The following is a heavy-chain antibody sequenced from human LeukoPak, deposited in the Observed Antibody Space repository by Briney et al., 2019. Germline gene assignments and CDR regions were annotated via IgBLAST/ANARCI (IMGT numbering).Heavy chain of an antibody. CDR2: ILYDGTNK. V-gene: IGHV3-30*18. CDR1: GFTFSDYG. D-gene: IGHD5-12*01. CDR3: AKDGLPHYGMDV. Sequence: TGGSLTLSCAASGFTFSDYGMHWVRQAPGQGLEWVALILYDGTNKYYADSVKGRFTISRDNSKNTLDLQMDSLRAEDTAVYYCAKDGLPHYGMDVWGQGTTVTVSS. J-gene: IGHJ6*02.